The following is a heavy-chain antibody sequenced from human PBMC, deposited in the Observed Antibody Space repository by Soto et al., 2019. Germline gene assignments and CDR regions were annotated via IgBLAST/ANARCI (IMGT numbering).Heavy chain of an antibody. CDR3: ARVGGVAARTFDY. Sequence: PSETLSLTCTASGGSINDFYWSWIRQPPGKGLERIGYIYYSGSTDYNPSLRGRVTISVDTSKNQFSLKLRSVTAADTAVYYGARVGGVAARTFDYWGKGALVTVSS. D-gene: IGHD6-6*01. V-gene: IGHV4-59*01. CDR1: GGSINDFY. J-gene: IGHJ4*02. CDR2: IYYSGST.